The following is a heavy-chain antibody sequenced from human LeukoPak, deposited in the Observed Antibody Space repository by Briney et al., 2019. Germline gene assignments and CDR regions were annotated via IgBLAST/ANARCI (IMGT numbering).Heavy chain of an antibody. CDR2: IYYSGST. V-gene: IGHV4-30-4*01. D-gene: IGHD5-18*01. CDR1: GGSISSGDYY. Sequence: KPSQTLSLTCTVSGGSISSGDYYWSWIRQPPGKGLEWIGYIYYSGSTYYNPSLKSRVTISVDTSKNQFSLKLSSVTAADTAVYYCARVRGYSYGSFDYWGQGTLVTVSS. J-gene: IGHJ4*02. CDR3: ARVRGYSYGSFDY.